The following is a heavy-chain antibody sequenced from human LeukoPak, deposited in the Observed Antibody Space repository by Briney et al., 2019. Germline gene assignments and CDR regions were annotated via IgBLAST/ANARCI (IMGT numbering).Heavy chain of an antibody. CDR1: GGTFSSYA. J-gene: IGHJ5*02. CDR3: ARGPYSSSFNWFDP. D-gene: IGHD6-6*01. V-gene: IGHV1-69*05. Sequence: GASVKVSCKASGGTFSSYAISWVRQAPGQGLEWIGGIIPIFGTANYAQKFQGRVTITTDESTSTAYMELSSLRSEDTAVYYCARGPYSSSFNWFDPWGQGTLVTVSS. CDR2: IIPIFGTA.